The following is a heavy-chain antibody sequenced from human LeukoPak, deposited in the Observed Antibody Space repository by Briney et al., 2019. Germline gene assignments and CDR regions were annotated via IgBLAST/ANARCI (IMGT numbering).Heavy chain of an antibody. J-gene: IGHJ4*02. CDR1: GYTFKGNG. Sequence: GGSLRLSCEASGYTFKGNGLTWDRQAQGKGLEWVSGTRGSGGSCGRTYYAESAMGRVTLSRASSEKKVSRRMKNPRADDTAVYYCARATQAYFDWLTPFDDWGQGTLVTVSS. V-gene: IGHV3-23*01. D-gene: IGHD3-9*01. CDR2: TRGSGGSCGRT. CDR3: ARATQAYFDWLTPFDD.